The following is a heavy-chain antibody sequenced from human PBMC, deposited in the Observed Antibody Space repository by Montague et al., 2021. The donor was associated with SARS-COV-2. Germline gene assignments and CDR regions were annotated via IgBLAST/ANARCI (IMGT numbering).Heavy chain of an antibody. CDR2: ISSSSSTI. D-gene: IGHD3-10*01. CDR1: GFTFSSYS. J-gene: IGHJ4*02. V-gene: IGHV3-48*04. CDR3: ARDPRVEQLWFGDYLDV. Sequence: SLRLSCAASGFTFSSYSMNWVRQTPGKGLEWVSYISSSSSTIYYADSVKGRFTISRDNAKNSLYLQMTDLRAEDTAVYYCARDPRVEQLWFGDYLDVWGQGTLVTVSS.